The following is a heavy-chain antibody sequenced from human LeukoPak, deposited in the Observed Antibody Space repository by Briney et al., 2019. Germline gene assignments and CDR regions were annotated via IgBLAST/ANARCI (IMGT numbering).Heavy chain of an antibody. J-gene: IGHJ4*02. Sequence: ASVKVSCKASGFVFTGYGYTWVRQAPGQGLEWMGWISANDGKIHYSERHQGRVTMSTDTVTSTVYMELRSLRSDDTAVYYCARTAARRFDYWGQGTLVTVSS. CDR1: GFVFTGYG. CDR3: ARTAARRFDY. V-gene: IGHV1-18*01. CDR2: ISANDGKI. D-gene: IGHD6-6*01.